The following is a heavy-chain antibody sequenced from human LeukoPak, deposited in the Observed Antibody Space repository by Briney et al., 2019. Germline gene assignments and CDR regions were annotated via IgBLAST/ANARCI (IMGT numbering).Heavy chain of an antibody. CDR1: GFTFTSSA. V-gene: IGHV1-58*01. CDR3: AADWSGSGKNWFDP. CDR2: IVVGSGNT. D-gene: IGHD3-10*01. J-gene: IGHJ5*02. Sequence: SVKVSCTASGFTFTSSAVQWVRQARGQRLEWIGWIVVGSGNTNYAQKFQERVTITRDMSTSTAYMELSSLRSEDTAVYYCAADWSGSGKNWFDPWGQGTLVTVSS.